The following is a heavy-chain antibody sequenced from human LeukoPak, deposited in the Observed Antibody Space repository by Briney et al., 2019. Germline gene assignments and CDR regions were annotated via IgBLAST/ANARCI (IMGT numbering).Heavy chain of an antibody. CDR1: GFTFSSYG. D-gene: IGHD4-23*01. Sequence: PGRSLRLSCAASGFTFSSYGMHWVRQAPGKGLEWVAVISYDGSNKYYADSVKGRFTISRYNSKNTLYLQMNSLRAEDTAVYYCAKVPVTTGVQGWGQGTLVTVSS. CDR2: ISYDGSNK. V-gene: IGHV3-30*18. J-gene: IGHJ4*02. CDR3: AKVPVTTGVQG.